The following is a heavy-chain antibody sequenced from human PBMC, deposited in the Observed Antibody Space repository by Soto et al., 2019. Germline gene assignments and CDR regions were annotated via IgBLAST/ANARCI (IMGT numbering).Heavy chain of an antibody. CDR3: ARTSNARTSGLDY. Sequence: PSETLSLTCAVSDYSIRSSYYWGWIRQPPGKGLEWIGSIYHSGSTYYNTSLKSRVIISVDTYKNQFSLKLSSVTAADTAVYYWARTSNARTSGLDYWGQGTLVTVSS. V-gene: IGHV4-38-2*01. CDR2: IYHSGST. CDR1: DYSIRSSYY. J-gene: IGHJ4*02. D-gene: IGHD1-7*01.